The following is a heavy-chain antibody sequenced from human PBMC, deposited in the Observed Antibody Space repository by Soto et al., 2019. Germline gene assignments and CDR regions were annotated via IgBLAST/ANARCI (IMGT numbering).Heavy chain of an antibody. CDR1: GGSISDISYC. V-gene: IGHV4-39*01. Sequence: PSETLSLTCTVSGGSISDISYCWGWIRQPPGKGLQWIGCMFYSGATYYNPSLKNRVTLSVDTSNNEFSLKLVSVTAPDTAVYDCARHKSGSDWLDPWGQGTLVTVSS. CDR3: ARHKSGSDWLDP. J-gene: IGHJ5*02. CDR2: MFYSGAT. D-gene: IGHD2-15*01.